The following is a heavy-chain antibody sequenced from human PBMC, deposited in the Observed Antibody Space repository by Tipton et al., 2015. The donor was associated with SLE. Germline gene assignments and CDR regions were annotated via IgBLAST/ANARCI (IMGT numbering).Heavy chain of an antibody. V-gene: IGHV3-7*03. CDR2: IKQDGSEK. D-gene: IGHD5-24*01. CDR1: GFLSSTHW. J-gene: IGHJ4*02. Sequence: GSLRLSCADSGFLSSTHWMCWVRQAPGKGLEWLDNIKQDGSEKNYVDSVKGRFTISRDNAKRTLYLQMNSLRVEETAVYYCTAGAGWLISYWGQGTLVTVSS. CDR3: TAGAGWLISY.